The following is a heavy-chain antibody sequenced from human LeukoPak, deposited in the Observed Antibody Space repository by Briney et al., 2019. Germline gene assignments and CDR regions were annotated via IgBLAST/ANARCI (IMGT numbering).Heavy chain of an antibody. CDR2: ISGSGGST. CDR3: AKVIRGGTGTYFDY. Sequence: PGGSLRLSCAASGFTFSSYAMSWVCQTPGKGLEWVSAISGSGGSTYYADSVKGRFTISRDIPKNTLYLQMNSLRAEDTAVYYCAKVIRGGTGTYFDYWGQGTLVTVSS. D-gene: IGHD1-7*01. V-gene: IGHV3-23*01. J-gene: IGHJ4*02. CDR1: GFTFSSYA.